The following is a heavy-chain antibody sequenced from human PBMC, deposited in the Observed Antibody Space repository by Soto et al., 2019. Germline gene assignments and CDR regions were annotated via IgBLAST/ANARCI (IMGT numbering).Heavy chain of an antibody. CDR2: IYYSGTT. CDR1: GYSISSSNW. CDR3: ARREIQGPIDY. J-gene: IGHJ4*02. V-gene: IGHV4-28*01. D-gene: IGHD1-26*01. Sequence: QVQLQESGPGLVKPSDTLSLTCAVSGYSISSSNWWGWIRQPPGKGLEWIGYIYYSGTTYYNPSLKRRFTTSVDTSKNQFSLKLTSVTAVDTAVYYCARREIQGPIDYWGQGTLVTVSS.